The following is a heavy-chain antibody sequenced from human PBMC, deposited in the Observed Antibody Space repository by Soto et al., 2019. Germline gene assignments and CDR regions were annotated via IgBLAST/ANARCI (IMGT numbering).Heavy chain of an antibody. V-gene: IGHV4-59*08. CDR2: IYYSGST. CDR3: ARRRGSTYPTYYYYYMDV. D-gene: IGHD2-2*01. CDR1: GGSISSYY. Sequence: SETLSLTCTVSGGSISSYYWSWIRQPPGKGLEWIGYIYYSGSTNYNPSLNSRVTISVDTSKNQFSLKLSSVTAADTAVYYCARRRGSTYPTYYYYYMDVWGKGTTVTVSS. J-gene: IGHJ6*03.